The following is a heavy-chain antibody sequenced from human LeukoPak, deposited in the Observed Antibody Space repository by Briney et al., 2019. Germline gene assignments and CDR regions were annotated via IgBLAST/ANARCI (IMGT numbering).Heavy chain of an antibody. D-gene: IGHD2-15*01. CDR3: AKDQGQAVVPRRFDY. V-gene: IGHV3-23*01. Sequence: GGSLRLSCAASGFTFSTYAMSWVRQAPGKGLEWVSTIYYSGGNTYSADSVKGRFTISRDNAKNTLYLQMNSLRAEDTAVYYCAKDQGQAVVPRRFDYWGQGTLVTVS. J-gene: IGHJ4*02. CDR1: GFTFSTYA. CDR2: IYYSGGNT.